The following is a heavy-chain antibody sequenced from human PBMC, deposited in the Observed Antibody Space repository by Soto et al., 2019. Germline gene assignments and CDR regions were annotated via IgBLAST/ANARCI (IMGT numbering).Heavy chain of an antibody. D-gene: IGHD3-10*01. J-gene: IGHJ4*02. V-gene: IGHV3-9*01. CDR3: ANLPLYGSGFDC. CDR1: GFTFDDYA. CDR2: ISWNGAAT. Sequence: EVQLVESGGGLVQPGGSLRLSCAASGFTFDDYAIHWVRQAPGNGLEWVSGISWNGAATGYADSVKGRFTISRDNAKNTLYLQMNSLGSDDTAIYYCANLPLYGSGFDCWGLGTLVTVSS.